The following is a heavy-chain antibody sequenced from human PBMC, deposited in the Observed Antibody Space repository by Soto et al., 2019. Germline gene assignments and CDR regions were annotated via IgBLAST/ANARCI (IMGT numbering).Heavy chain of an antibody. V-gene: IGHV1-69*13. CDR1: GGTFSSYA. CDR3: ARGYCSGGSCQLVAYYYYGMDV. Sequence: SVKVSCKASGGTFSSYAISWVRQAPGQGLEWMGGIIPIFGTANYAQKFQGRVTITADESTSTAYMELSSLRSEDTAVYYCARGYCSGGSCQLVAYYYYGMDVWG. D-gene: IGHD2-15*01. J-gene: IGHJ6*02. CDR2: IIPIFGTA.